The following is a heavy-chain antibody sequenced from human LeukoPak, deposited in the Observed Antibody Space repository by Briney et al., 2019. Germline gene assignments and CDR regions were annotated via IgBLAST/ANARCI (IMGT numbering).Heavy chain of an antibody. J-gene: IGHJ4*02. D-gene: IGHD3-3*01. CDR1: GGYISGYY. CDR2: IYYSGTT. CDR3: AREASGLDS. V-gene: IGHV4-59*01. Sequence: SETLSLTCTVSGGYISGYYWTWIRQPPGKGLEWIGYIYYSGTTNYNPSLKSRVTISVDTSTSQFSLILSSVTAADTAVYYCAREASGLDSWGQGILVTVSS.